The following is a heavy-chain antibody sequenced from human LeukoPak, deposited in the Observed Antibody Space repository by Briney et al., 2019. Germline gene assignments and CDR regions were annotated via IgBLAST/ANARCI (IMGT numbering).Heavy chain of an antibody. D-gene: IGHD2-8*02. V-gene: IGHV3-66*01. J-gene: IGHJ4*02. Sequence: PGGSLRLSCAASGFTVSSNYMSWVRQAPGKGLEWVSVIYSGGSTYYADSVKGRFTISRDNSKNTLYLQMNSLRAEDTAVYYCARDTEGLVEGYWGQGTLVTVSS. CDR2: IYSGGST. CDR1: GFTVSSNY. CDR3: ARDTEGLVEGY.